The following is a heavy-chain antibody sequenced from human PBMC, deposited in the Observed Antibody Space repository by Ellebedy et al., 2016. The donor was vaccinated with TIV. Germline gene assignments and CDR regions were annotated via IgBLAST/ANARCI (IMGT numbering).Heavy chain of an antibody. CDR3: AKFSSGYSFDY. V-gene: IGHV3-23*01. Sequence: GESLKISXAASGFTFSSYAMSWVRQAPGKGLEWVSAISGSGGSTYYADSVKGRFTISRDNSKNTLYLQMNSLRAEDTAVYYCAKFSSGYSFDYWGQGTLVTVSS. CDR2: ISGSGGST. CDR1: GFTFSSYA. D-gene: IGHD3-22*01. J-gene: IGHJ4*02.